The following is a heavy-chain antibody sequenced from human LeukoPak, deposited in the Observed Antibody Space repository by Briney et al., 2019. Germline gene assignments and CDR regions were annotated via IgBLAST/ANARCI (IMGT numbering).Heavy chain of an antibody. D-gene: IGHD6-13*01. V-gene: IGHV4-39*07. J-gene: IGHJ4*02. CDR3: ARVSDSSSWYYFTY. CDR2: INHSGTT. CDR1: GGSISSSSYY. Sequence: SETLSLTCTVSGGSISSSSYYWGWIRQPPGKGLEWIGEINHSGTTNHNPSLKSRVTISVDTSKNQFSLKLSSVTAADTAVYYCARVSDSSSWYYFTYWGQGTLVTVSS.